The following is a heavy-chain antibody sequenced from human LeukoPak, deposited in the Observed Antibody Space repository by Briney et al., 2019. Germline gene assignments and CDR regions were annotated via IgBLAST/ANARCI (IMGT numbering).Heavy chain of an antibody. CDR3: ARAARYQLLAFDY. J-gene: IGHJ4*02. Sequence: GSLRLSCAASGFTFSSYSMNWVRQAPGKGLEWVANIKQDGSEKYYVDSVKGRFTISRDNAKNSLYLQMNSLRAEDTAVYYCARAARYQLLAFDYWGQGTLVTVSS. CDR1: GFTFSSYS. V-gene: IGHV3-7*01. D-gene: IGHD2-2*01. CDR2: IKQDGSEK.